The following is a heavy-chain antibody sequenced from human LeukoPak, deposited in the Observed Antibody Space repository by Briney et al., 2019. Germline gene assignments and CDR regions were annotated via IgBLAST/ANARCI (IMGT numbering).Heavy chain of an antibody. D-gene: IGHD3-22*01. V-gene: IGHV3-33*01. J-gene: IGHJ4*02. CDR2: IWYDGSNK. CDR3: AREMVSSGFDY. CDR1: GFTFSSYG. Sequence: GGSLRLSCAASGFTFSSYGLHWVRQAPGKGLAWVAVIWYDGSNKYYADSVKGRFTISRDNSKNTLYLQMNSLRAEDTAVYYCAREMVSSGFDYWGQGTLVTVSS.